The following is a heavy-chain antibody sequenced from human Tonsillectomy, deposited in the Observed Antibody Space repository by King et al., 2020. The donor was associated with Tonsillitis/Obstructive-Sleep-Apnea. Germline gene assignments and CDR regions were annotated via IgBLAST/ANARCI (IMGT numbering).Heavy chain of an antibody. Sequence: QLVQSGGGLVQPGGSLRLSCAASGFTFSSYWMSWVRQAPGKGLEWVANIKQDGSEKYYVDSVKGRFTISRDNAKNSLYLQLNSLRAEDTAVYYCARGAEEMDEYIVVLPADFDYWGQGNLVTVSS. CDR3: ARGAEEMDEYIVVLPADFDY. D-gene: IGHD2-2*01. J-gene: IGHJ4*02. V-gene: IGHV3-7*03. CDR2: IKQDGSEK. CDR1: GFTFSSYW.